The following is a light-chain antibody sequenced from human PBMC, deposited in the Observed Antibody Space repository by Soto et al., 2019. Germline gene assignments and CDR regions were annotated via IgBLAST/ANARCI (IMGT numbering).Light chain of an antibody. CDR3: QQSLT. Sequence: EIVMTQSPATLSVTPGERATLSCRASQSVSSNLAWYQQRPGQARRLLIYGASTRATGIPARFSVSGSGTEFTLTISSLQSEDFAVYYCQQSLTFGGGTKVDI. CDR2: GAS. V-gene: IGKV3-15*01. J-gene: IGKJ4*01. CDR1: QSVSSN.